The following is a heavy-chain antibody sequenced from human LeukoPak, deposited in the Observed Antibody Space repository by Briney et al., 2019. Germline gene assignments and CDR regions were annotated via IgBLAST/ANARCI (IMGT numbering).Heavy chain of an antibody. Sequence: SVKVSCKASGGTFSSYAISRVRQAPGQGLEWMGGIIPIFGTANYAQKFQGRVTITADKSTSTAYMELSSLRSEDTAVYYCARDLSGVALGYWGQGTLVTVSS. CDR2: IIPIFGTA. J-gene: IGHJ4*02. V-gene: IGHV1-69*06. CDR1: GGTFSSYA. D-gene: IGHD3-10*01. CDR3: ARDLSGVALGY.